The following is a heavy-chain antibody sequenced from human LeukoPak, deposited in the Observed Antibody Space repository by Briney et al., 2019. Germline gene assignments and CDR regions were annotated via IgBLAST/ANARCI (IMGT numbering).Heavy chain of an antibody. Sequence: PGGSLRLSCAASGFTFSSYGMHWVRQAPGKGLEWVAVISYDGSNKYYADSVKGRFTISRDNSKNTLYLQMNSLRAEYTAVYYCATSPLDCSGGSCYSSYYYYGMDVWGQGTTVTVSS. CDR3: ATSPLDCSGGSCYSSYYYYGMDV. V-gene: IGHV3-30*03. CDR1: GFTFSSYG. CDR2: ISYDGSNK. J-gene: IGHJ6*02. D-gene: IGHD2-15*01.